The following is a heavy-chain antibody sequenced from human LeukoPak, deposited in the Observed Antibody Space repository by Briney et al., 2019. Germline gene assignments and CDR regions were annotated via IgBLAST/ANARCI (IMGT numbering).Heavy chain of an antibody. Sequence: ASVKVSCKASGYTFTSYYMHWVRQAPGQGLEWMGIINPSGGSTSYAQKFQGRVTMTRDTSTSTVYMELRSLRSDDTAVYYCARDGMVYASYFDYWGQGTLVTVSS. J-gene: IGHJ4*02. V-gene: IGHV1-46*01. D-gene: IGHD2-8*01. CDR2: INPSGGST. CDR3: ARDGMVYASYFDY. CDR1: GYTFTSYY.